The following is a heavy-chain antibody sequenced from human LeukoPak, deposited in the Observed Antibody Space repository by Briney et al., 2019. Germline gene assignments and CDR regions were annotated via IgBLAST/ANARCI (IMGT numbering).Heavy chain of an antibody. D-gene: IGHD2-2*01. V-gene: IGHV4-61*02. Sequence: SETLSLTCTVSGGFISSGSYYWSWIRQPAGKGLEWIGRIYTSGSTNYNPSLKSRVTISVDTSKNQFSLKLSSVTAADTAVYYCARDCSSTSCPYGDAFDIWGQGTMVTVSS. J-gene: IGHJ3*02. CDR1: GGFISSGSYY. CDR2: IYTSGST. CDR3: ARDCSSTSCPYGDAFDI.